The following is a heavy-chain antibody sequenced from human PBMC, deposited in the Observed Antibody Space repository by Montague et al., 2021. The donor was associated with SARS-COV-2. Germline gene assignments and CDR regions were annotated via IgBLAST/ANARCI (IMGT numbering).Heavy chain of an antibody. CDR2: SGNT. CDR3: AREYRIELWQTNWYFGL. Sequence: SGNTKYNPSLKSRVSISADTSKNQFSLRLSSVTAADTAVYYCAREYRIELWQTNWYFGLWGRGTLVTVSS. D-gene: IGHD5-18*01. V-gene: IGHV4-59*01. J-gene: IGHJ2*01.